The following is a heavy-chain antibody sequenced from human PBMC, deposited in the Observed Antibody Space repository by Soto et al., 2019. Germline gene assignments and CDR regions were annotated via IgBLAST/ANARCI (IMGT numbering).Heavy chain of an antibody. D-gene: IGHD2-15*01. V-gene: IGHV1-3*01. CDR3: ARGSLDFITPGAFDI. J-gene: IGHJ3*02. Sequence: ASVKVSCKASGYTFTSYAMHWVRQAPGQRLEWMGWINAGNGNTKYSQKFQGRVTITRDTSASTAYMELSSLRSEDTAVYYCARGSLDFITPGAFDIWGQGTMVTVS. CDR1: GYTFTSYA. CDR2: INAGNGNT.